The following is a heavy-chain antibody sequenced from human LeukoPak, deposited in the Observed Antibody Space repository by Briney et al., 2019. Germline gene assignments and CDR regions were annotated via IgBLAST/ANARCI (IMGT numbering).Heavy chain of an antibody. J-gene: IGHJ4*02. CDR1: GITFSSYTFSTYS. V-gene: IGHV3-48*04. CDR3: ARAAYCGGDCSSDFDY. CDR2: ISSSTSAI. Sequence: GGSLRLSCAASGITFSSYTFSTYSLNWVRQAPGKGLEWVSYISSSTSAIYYADSVKGRFTISRDNAKNSLYLQMNSLRAEDTAVYYCARAAYCGGDCSSDFDYWGQGTLVTVSS. D-gene: IGHD2-21*02.